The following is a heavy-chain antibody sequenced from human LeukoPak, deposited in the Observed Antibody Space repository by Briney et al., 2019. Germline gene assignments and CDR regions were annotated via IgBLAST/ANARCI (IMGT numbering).Heavy chain of an antibody. CDR3: ARSGATMVRGVILSPTYFDY. D-gene: IGHD3-10*01. CDR2: IYTSGST. Sequence: SETLSLTCTVSGGSISSYYWSWIRQPPGKGLEWIGYIYTSGSTNYNPSLKSRVTISVDTSKNQFSLKLSPVTAADTAVYYCARSGATMVRGVILSPTYFDYWGQGTLVTVSS. V-gene: IGHV4-4*09. CDR1: GGSISSYY. J-gene: IGHJ4*02.